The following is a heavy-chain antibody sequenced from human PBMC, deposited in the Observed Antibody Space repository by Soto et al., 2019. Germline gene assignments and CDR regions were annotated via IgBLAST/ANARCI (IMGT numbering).Heavy chain of an antibody. Sequence: EVQLVESGGGLVKPGGSLRLSCAASGFTFSSYSMNWVRQAPGKGLEGVSSISSSSSYIYYADSVKGRFTISRDNAKNSLYLQMNSLRAEDTAVYYCARGGWGYCSSTSCSPMDVWGQGTTVTVSS. V-gene: IGHV3-21*01. J-gene: IGHJ6*02. CDR2: ISSSSSYI. D-gene: IGHD2-2*01. CDR1: GFTFSSYS. CDR3: ARGGWGYCSSTSCSPMDV.